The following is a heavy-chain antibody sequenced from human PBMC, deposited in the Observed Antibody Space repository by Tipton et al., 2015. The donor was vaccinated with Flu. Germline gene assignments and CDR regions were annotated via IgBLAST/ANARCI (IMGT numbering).Heavy chain of an antibody. Sequence: GSLRLSCAASGFTFSDYTMSWVRQAPGKGLEWVSLVRRGGDQIAYGESVKGRFTISRDNSKNTLYLQMNNLRVEDTAIYYCAKGVASTVTAPDSWGQGALVTVSS. CDR3: AKGVASTVTAPDS. D-gene: IGHD4-17*01. CDR2: VRRGGDQI. V-gene: IGHV3-23*01. J-gene: IGHJ4*02. CDR1: GFTFSDYT.